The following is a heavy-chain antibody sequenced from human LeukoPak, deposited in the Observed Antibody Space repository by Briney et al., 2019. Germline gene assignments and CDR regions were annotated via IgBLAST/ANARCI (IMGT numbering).Heavy chain of an antibody. CDR2: IYTSGST. CDR3: ARDSRYSDNSGYYYSHYYMDV. D-gene: IGHD3-22*01. V-gene: IGHV4-4*07. Sequence: SETLSLTCTLSGGSISSYYWSWIRQPAGKGLEWIGRIYTSGSTNYNPSLKSRVTMSVDTSKNQFSLKLSSVTAADTAVYYCARDSRYSDNSGYYYSHYYMDVWGKGTTVTVSS. CDR1: GGSISSYY. J-gene: IGHJ6*03.